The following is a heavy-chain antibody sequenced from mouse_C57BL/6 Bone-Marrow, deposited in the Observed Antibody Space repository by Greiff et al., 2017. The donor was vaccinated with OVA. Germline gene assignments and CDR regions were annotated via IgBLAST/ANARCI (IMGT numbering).Heavy chain of an antibody. V-gene: IGHV5-4*01. CDR2: ISDGGSYT. CDR1: GFTFSSYA. D-gene: IGHD2-5*01. CDR3: AREPTIVTTGCAY. J-gene: IGHJ3*01. Sequence: DVMLVESGGGLVKPGGSLKLSCAASGFTFSSYAMSWVRQTPEKRLEWVATISDGGSYTYYPDNVKGRFTISRDNAKNNLYLQMSHLKSEDTAMYYCAREPTIVTTGCAYWGQGTLVTVSA.